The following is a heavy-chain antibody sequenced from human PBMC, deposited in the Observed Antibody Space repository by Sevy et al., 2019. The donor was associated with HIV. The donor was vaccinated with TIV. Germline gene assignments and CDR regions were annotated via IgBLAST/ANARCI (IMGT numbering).Heavy chain of an antibody. J-gene: IGHJ4*02. CDR2: INPKSGGT. Sequence: ASVKVASKASGYTFTGYYMHWVRQAPGQGLEWMGWINPKSGGTNYAQKFQGRVTMTRETSISPAYMELSRLRSDDTAVYYCARVTIAAAGKVYFDYWGQGTLVTVSS. V-gene: IGHV1-2*02. CDR3: ARVTIAAAGKVYFDY. D-gene: IGHD6-13*01. CDR1: GYTFTGYY.